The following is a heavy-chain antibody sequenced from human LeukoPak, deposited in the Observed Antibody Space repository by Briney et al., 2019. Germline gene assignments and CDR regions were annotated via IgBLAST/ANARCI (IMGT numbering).Heavy chain of an antibody. CDR2: TSSSSSYI. Sequence: GGSLRLSCAASGFTFSSYSMNWVRQAPGKGLEWVSSTSSSSSYIYYADSVKGRFTIYRDNAKNSLYLQMNSLRAEDTAVYYCASDIVVVPAAIGSGMDVWGKGTTVTVSS. D-gene: IGHD2-2*01. J-gene: IGHJ6*04. CDR1: GFTFSSYS. V-gene: IGHV3-21*01. CDR3: ASDIVVVPAAIGSGMDV.